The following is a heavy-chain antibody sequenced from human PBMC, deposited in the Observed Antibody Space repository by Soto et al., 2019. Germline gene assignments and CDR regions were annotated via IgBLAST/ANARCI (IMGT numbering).Heavy chain of an antibody. D-gene: IGHD2-2*02. CDR1: GFTFSSYA. V-gene: IGHV3-23*01. CDR2: ISGSGGST. CDR3: ANELSGYCSSTSPYNIDV. Sequence: GSLRLSCAASGFTFSSYAMSSVRQAPGKGLEWVSAISGSGGSTYYADSVKGRFTISRDNSKNTLYLQMNSLRAEDTAVYYCANELSGYCSSTSPYNIDVWGKGTTVTDSS. J-gene: IGHJ6*03.